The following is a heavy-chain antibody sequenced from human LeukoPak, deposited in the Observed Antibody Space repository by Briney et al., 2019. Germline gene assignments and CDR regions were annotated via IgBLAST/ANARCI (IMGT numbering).Heavy chain of an antibody. J-gene: IGHJ4*02. D-gene: IGHD3-22*01. CDR1: GGSISSYY. CDR2: IYYSGST. V-gene: IGHV4-59*01. CDR3: ARADSSGYYLDY. Sequence: SETLSLTCTVSGGSISSYYWSWIRQPPGKGLEWIGYIYYSGSTNYKPSLKSRVTISVDTSKNQFSLKLSSVTAADTAVYYCARADSSGYYLDYWGQGTLVTVSS.